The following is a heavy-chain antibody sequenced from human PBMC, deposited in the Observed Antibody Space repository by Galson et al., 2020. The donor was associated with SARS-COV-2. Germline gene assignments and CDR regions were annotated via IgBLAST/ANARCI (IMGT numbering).Heavy chain of an antibody. J-gene: IGHJ5*02. D-gene: IGHD3-16*02. Sequence: SETLSLTCAVSGDSISSNYWWNWVRQPPGKGLEWLGKIYHRGNSIHNPSLESRITISIDKSRNQFSLKLNSVTAADTAVYYCARSDTLQRFIPIDLWGQGTLVTVSS. CDR3: ARSDTLQRFIPIDL. V-gene: IGHV4-4*02. CDR2: IYHRGNS. CDR1: GDSISSNYW.